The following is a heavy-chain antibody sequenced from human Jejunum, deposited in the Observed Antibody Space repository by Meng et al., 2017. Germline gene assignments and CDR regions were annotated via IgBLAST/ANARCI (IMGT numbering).Heavy chain of an antibody. CDR1: GFTFSDYY. CDR2: ISSSGSTT. D-gene: IGHD2-15*01. CDR3: AREYDYCGGGSCQYYLDY. J-gene: IGHJ4*02. Sequence: GGSLRPSCAASGFTFSDYYMSWIRQAPGKGLEWVSDISSSGSTTYYADSVQGRFTISRDNAQKSLYLQVDSLRAKETAVYYCAREYDYCGGGSCQYYLDYWGQGTVVTVSS. V-gene: IGHV3-11*04.